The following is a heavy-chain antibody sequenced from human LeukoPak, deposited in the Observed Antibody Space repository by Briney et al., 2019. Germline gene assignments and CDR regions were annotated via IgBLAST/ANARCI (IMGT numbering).Heavy chain of an antibody. D-gene: IGHD4-17*01. CDR2: ISSSSSYI. CDR3: ARGASPTVTTRAFDI. CDR1: GFTFSSYS. J-gene: IGHJ3*02. Sequence: PGGSLRLSCAASGFTFSSYSMNWVRQAPGKGLEWVSSISSSSSYIYYADSVKGRFTISRDNAKNSLYLQMNSLRAEDTAVYYCARGASPTVTTRAFDIWGQGTMVTVSS. V-gene: IGHV3-21*01.